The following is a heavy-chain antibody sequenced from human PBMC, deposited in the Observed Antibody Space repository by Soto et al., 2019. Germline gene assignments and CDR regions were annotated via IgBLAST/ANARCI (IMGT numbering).Heavy chain of an antibody. CDR2: ISYDGSNK. CDR3: ARDSYDFWSGYLTGGGMDV. D-gene: IGHD3-3*01. V-gene: IGHV3-30-3*01. Sequence: QVQLVESGGGVVQPGWSLRLSCAASGFTFSSYAMHWVRQAPGKGLEWVAIISYDGSNKYYADSVKGRFTISRDNSKNTLYLQMNSLRAEDTAVYYCARDSYDFWSGYLTGGGMDVWGQGTTVTVSS. J-gene: IGHJ6*02. CDR1: GFTFSSYA.